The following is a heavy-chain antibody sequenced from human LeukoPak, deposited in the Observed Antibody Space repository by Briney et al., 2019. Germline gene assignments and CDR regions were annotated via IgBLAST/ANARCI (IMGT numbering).Heavy chain of an antibody. Sequence: GGSLRLSCGTLGFPLSDSWMSCFPKAPGQGLEWVASIKDDGSDKYYLDSVRGRFTISRDNAEDSLYLQLDDLRAEDTAVFYCARHLLRGQNFDYWGQGTLVTVSS. J-gene: IGHJ4*02. CDR2: IKDDGSDK. CDR1: GFPLSDSW. V-gene: IGHV3-7*01. CDR3: ARHLLRGQNFDY.